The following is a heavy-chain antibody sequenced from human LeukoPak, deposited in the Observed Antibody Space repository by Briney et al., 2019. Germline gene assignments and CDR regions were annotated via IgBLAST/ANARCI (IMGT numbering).Heavy chain of an antibody. D-gene: IGHD1-1*01. CDR1: GYTFTGYY. CDR2: INSNSGGT. CDR3: ASLDKGNDVVFDY. Sequence: ASVKVSCKTSGYTFTGYYIHWVRQAPGQGLEWMGWINSNSGGTNYAQKFQGRVTMTRDTSISTAYMELSRLRSDDTAVYYCASLDKGNDVVFDYWGQGTLVTVSS. J-gene: IGHJ4*02. V-gene: IGHV1-2*02.